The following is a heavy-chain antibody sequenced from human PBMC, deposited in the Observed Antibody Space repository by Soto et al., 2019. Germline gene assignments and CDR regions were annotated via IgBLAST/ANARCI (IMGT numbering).Heavy chain of an antibody. CDR2: IYHTGST. Sequence: SETLSLTCAVSGGSINSGGFSWSWIRQRPVKGLEWIGYIYHTGSTHFNPSLKSRVTISVDRSKNQFSLKLNSVTAADTAVYHCARELELRLGHGGWFDPWGQGTLVTVSS. CDR1: GGSINSGGFS. V-gene: IGHV4-30-2*01. J-gene: IGHJ5*02. D-gene: IGHD1-7*01. CDR3: ARELELRLGHGGWFDP.